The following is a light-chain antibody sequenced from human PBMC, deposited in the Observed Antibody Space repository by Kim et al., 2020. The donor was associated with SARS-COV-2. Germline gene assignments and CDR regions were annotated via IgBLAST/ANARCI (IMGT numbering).Light chain of an antibody. CDR2: AAS. Sequence: SASVGYRVPIACRASQSISSYLNWYQQKPGKAPKLLIYAASSLQSGVPSRFSGSGSGTDFTLTISSLQPEDFATYYCQQSYSTPYTFGQGTKLEI. CDR1: QSISSY. J-gene: IGKJ2*01. CDR3: QQSYSTPYT. V-gene: IGKV1-39*01.